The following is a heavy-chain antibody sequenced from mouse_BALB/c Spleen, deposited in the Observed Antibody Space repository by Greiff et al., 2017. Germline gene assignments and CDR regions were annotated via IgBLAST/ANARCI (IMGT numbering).Heavy chain of an antibody. Sequence: EVQRVESGGGLVKPGGSLKLSCAASGFAFSSYDMSWVRQTPEKRLEWVAYISSGGGSTYYPDTVKGRFTISRDNAKNTLYLQMSSLKSEDTAMYYCARQRDGPFDYWGQGTTLTVSS. V-gene: IGHV5-12-1*01. D-gene: IGHD2-3*01. CDR3: ARQRDGPFDY. CDR1: GFAFSSYD. CDR2: ISSGGGST. J-gene: IGHJ2*01.